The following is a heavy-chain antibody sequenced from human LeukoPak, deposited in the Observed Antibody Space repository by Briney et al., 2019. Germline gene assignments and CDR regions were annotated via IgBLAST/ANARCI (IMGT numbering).Heavy chain of an antibody. CDR1: GFMFSSYS. CDR3: ALEGAHGGESFDY. CDR2: IKPSGTAN. D-gene: IGHD2-21*01. J-gene: IGHJ4*01. V-gene: IGHV3-21*01. Sequence: GGSLRLSCVGSGFMFSSYSINWVRQAPGKGLEWVSVIKPSGTANYYTDPVEGRFTIPRDNAKNSVYLHMNSLRGEDTAVYYCALEGAHGGESFDYWGHGTLVIVSS.